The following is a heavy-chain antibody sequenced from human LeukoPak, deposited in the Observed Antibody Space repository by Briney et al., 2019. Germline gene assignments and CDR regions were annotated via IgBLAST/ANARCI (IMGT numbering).Heavy chain of an antibody. V-gene: IGHV4-39*02. J-gene: IGHJ5*02. CDR1: GDSVTSGGFY. Sequence: KTSETLSLTCTVSGDSVTSGGFYWAWLRQPPGKGLEWIATVYYTGSTYYNPSLKSRVTISIDTSKNHFSLKLRSVVAPDTAVYYCARHSGSGSLSRPFDPWGQGTLVTVSS. D-gene: IGHD3-10*01. CDR2: VYYTGST. CDR3: ARHSGSGSLSRPFDP.